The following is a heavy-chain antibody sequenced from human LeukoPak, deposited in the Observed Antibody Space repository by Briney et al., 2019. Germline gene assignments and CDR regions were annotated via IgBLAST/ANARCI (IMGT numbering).Heavy chain of an antibody. Sequence: GGSLRLSCAASGFTVSSNYMSWVRQAPGKGLEWVSVIYSGGSTYYADSVKGRFTISRDNSKNTLYLQMNSLRAEDTAVYYCAAPGNRISYYGMDVWGQGTTVTVSS. CDR1: GFTVSSNY. J-gene: IGHJ6*02. CDR3: AAPGNRISYYGMDV. D-gene: IGHD1-26*01. V-gene: IGHV3-66*01. CDR2: IYSGGST.